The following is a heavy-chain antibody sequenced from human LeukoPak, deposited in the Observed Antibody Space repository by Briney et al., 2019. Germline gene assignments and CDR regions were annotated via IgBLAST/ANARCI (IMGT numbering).Heavy chain of an antibody. CDR3: AKVAGAVGSSWAGAYYYYYMDV. V-gene: IGHV4-38-2*02. CDR1: GYSISSTYY. J-gene: IGHJ6*03. D-gene: IGHD6-13*01. Sequence: SETLSLTCTVSGYSISSTYYWGWIRQPPGKGLEWIGSIYYSGSTYYNPSLKSRVTTSVDTSKNQFSLKLSSVTAADTAVYYCAKVAGAVGSSWAGAYYYYYMDVWGKGTTVTVSS. CDR2: IYYSGST.